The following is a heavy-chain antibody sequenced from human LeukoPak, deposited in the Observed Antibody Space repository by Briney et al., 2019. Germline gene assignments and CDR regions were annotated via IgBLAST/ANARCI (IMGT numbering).Heavy chain of an antibody. D-gene: IGHD3-16*02. V-gene: IGHV4-38-2*02. CDR3: VVLPGY. CDR2: FYDSGGS. Sequence: SETLSLTCTVSGYSISGTYYWGWIRQPPGKGLEWIGSFYDSGGSYYNPSLKSRVTISVDTSKHQFSLKLNSVTAADTAVYYCVVLPGYWGQGTLVTVSS. CDR1: GYSISGTYY. J-gene: IGHJ4*02.